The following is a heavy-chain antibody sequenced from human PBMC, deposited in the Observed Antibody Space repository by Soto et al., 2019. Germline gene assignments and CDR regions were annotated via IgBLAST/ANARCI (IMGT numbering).Heavy chain of an antibody. CDR2: IDYSGST. V-gene: IGHV4-39*01. Sequence: PSETLSLTCTVSGGSISSSSYYWGWIRQPPGKGLEWIGSIDYSGSTYHNPSLKSRVTMSVDTSKNQFSLKLSSVTAVDTAVYYCARIFGDYIDYWGQGTLVTVSS. D-gene: IGHD3-10*01. CDR3: ARIFGDYIDY. CDR1: GGSISSSSYY. J-gene: IGHJ4*02.